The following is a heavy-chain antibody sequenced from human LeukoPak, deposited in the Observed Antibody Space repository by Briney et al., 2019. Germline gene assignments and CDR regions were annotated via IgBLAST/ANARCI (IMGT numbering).Heavy chain of an antibody. D-gene: IGHD6-6*01. V-gene: IGHV1-69*13. CDR1: GYTSTSYG. CDR3: ASTSSWSHTTFDY. J-gene: IGHJ4*02. CDR2: IIPIFGTA. Sequence: ASVKVSCKASGYTSTSYGISWVRQAPGQGLEWMGGIIPIFGTANYAQKFQGRVTITADESTSTAYMELSSLRSEDTAVYYCASTSSWSHTTFDYWGQGTLVTVSS.